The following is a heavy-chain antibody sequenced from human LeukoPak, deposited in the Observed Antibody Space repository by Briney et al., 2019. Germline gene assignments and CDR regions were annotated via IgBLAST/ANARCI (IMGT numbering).Heavy chain of an antibody. CDR3: ASVVGGYYPPVEGFDI. CDR2: INSDGSAT. Sequence: GGSLRLSCAASGSTFSSCWMHWVRQAPGKGLVWVSRINSDGSATNYADSVKGRFTISRDNAENTVYLQMNSLRAEDTAVYYYASVVGGYYPPVEGFDIWGQGTMVTVSS. D-gene: IGHD3-3*01. CDR1: GSTFSSCW. V-gene: IGHV3-74*01. J-gene: IGHJ3*02.